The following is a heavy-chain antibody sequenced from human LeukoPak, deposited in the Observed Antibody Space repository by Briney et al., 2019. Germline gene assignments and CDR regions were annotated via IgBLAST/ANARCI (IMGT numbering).Heavy chain of an antibody. V-gene: IGHV3-23*01. CDR2: ISGSGGST. CDR3: AKWSSTYYYGLYYYYYMDV. CDR1: GFTFSSYG. J-gene: IGHJ6*03. D-gene: IGHD3-10*01. Sequence: GGSLRLSCAASGFTFSSYGMSWVRQAPGKGLEWVPAISGSGGSTYYADSVKGRFTISRDNSKNTLYLQMNSLRAEDTAVYYCAKWSSTYYYGLYYYYYMDVWGKGTTVTISS.